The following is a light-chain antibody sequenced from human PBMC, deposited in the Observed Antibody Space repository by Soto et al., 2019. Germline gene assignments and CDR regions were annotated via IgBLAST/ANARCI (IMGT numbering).Light chain of an antibody. CDR1: SSDVGGYNY. V-gene: IGLV2-8*01. J-gene: IGLJ1*01. CDR2: EVF. Sequence: QSALTQPPSASGSPGQSVTISCTGTSSDVGGYNYVSWYQQHPGKAPKLMIYEVFKRPSGVPDRFSGSKSGSTASLTVSGLQAEDEADYYCSSYAGSNNFDVFGTGNKVTVL. CDR3: SSYAGSNNFDV.